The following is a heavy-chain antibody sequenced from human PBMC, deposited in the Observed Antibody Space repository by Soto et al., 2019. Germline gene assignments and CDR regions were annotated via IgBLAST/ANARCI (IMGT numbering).Heavy chain of an antibody. J-gene: IGHJ3*02. Sequence: GGSLRLSCAASGFTFSDYYMSWIRQAPGKGLEWVSYISSSGSTIYYADSVKGRFTISRDNAKNSLYLQMNSLRAEDTAVYYCARTGGGASTIPAGEDAFDIWGQGTMVTVSS. CDR3: ARTGGGASTIPAGEDAFDI. D-gene: IGHD6-25*01. V-gene: IGHV3-11*01. CDR1: GFTFSDYY. CDR2: ISSSGSTI.